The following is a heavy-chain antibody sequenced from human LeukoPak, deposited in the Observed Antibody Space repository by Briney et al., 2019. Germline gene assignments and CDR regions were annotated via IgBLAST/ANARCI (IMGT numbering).Heavy chain of an antibody. CDR2: ISSSKTYI. CDR1: GFIFSGYS. Sequence: GGSLRLSCAASGFIFSGYSMNWVRQAPGKGLEWASSISSSKTYIYYADSVKGRFIISRDNAKNSLYLQMNSLRAEDTAVYYCARDYSGSYYSTSLFDDWGQGTLVTVSS. V-gene: IGHV3-21*06. D-gene: IGHD1-26*01. J-gene: IGHJ4*02. CDR3: ARDYSGSYYSTSLFDD.